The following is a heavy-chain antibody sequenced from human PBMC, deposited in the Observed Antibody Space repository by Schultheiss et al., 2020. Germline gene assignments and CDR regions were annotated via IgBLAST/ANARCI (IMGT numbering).Heavy chain of an antibody. CDR2: INHSGST. CDR1: GGSFSGYY. CDR3: ARHGGGGSYYLRFAFDI. Sequence: SETLSLTCAVYGGSFSGYYWSWIRQPPGKGLEWIGEINHSGSTNYNPSLKSRVTISVDTSKNQFSLKLSSVTAADTAVYYCARHGGGGSYYLRFAFDIWGQGTMVTVSS. J-gene: IGHJ3*02. V-gene: IGHV4-34*01. D-gene: IGHD1-26*01.